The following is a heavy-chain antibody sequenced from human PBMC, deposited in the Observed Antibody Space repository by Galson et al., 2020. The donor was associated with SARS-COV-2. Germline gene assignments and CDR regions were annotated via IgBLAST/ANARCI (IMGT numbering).Heavy chain of an antibody. V-gene: IGHV4-4*07. CDR1: GGSISSYY. D-gene: IGHD3-3*01. CDR3: ARDGEYYDFWSGHYYGMDV. Sequence: ETSETLSLTCTVSGGSISSYYWSWIRQPAGKGLEWIGRIYTSGSTTYNPSLKSRVTMSVDTSKNQFSLKLSSVTAADTAVYYCARDGEYYDFWSGHYYGMDVWGQGTTVTVSS. J-gene: IGHJ6*02. CDR2: IYTSGST.